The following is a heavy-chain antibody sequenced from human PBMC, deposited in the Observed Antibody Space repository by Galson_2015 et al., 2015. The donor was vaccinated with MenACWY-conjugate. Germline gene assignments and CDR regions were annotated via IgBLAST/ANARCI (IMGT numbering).Heavy chain of an antibody. CDR3: VRDNAAAPDLFDS. Sequence: SLRLSCAASGFTFSTYWMHWVRQAPGKGLVWVSRINNDGSSTNYADSVKGRFTISRDNAKNTPYLQMNSLRAEDTALYYCVRDNAAAPDLFDSWGQGTRVTVSS. J-gene: IGHJ4*02. D-gene: IGHD6-25*01. V-gene: IGHV3-74*01. CDR2: INNDGSST. CDR1: GFTFSTYW.